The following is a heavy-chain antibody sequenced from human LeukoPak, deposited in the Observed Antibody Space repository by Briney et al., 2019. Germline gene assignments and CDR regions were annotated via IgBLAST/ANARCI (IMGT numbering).Heavy chain of an antibody. V-gene: IGHV5-10-1*01. J-gene: IGHJ3*02. Sequence: GESLRISCKGSGYSFTSYWISWVRQMPGNGLEWMGRIDPSDSYTNYSPSFQGHVTISADKSISTAYLRWSSLKASDTAMYYCARPGSHCSSTSCLDAFDIWGQGTMVTVSS. CDR1: GYSFTSYW. CDR2: IDPSDSYT. CDR3: ARPGSHCSSTSCLDAFDI. D-gene: IGHD2-2*01.